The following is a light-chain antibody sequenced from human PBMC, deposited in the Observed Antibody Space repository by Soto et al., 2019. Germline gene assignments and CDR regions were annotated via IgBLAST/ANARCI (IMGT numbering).Light chain of an antibody. V-gene: IGLV1-47*02. CDR2: SNN. Sequence: QSVRTEPPSASVTPGQRVTISCSGSSSNIGSNYVYWYQQLPGTAPKLLIYSNNQRPSGVPDRFSGSKSGTSASLAISGLRSEDEADYYCAAWDDSLSGSYVFGTGTKVTVL. J-gene: IGLJ1*01. CDR1: SSNIGSNY. CDR3: AAWDDSLSGSYV.